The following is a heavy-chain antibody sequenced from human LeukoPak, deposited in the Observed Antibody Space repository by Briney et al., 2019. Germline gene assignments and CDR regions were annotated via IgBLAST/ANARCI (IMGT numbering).Heavy chain of an antibody. CDR3: ARLRYCSSTSCYTRFDY. V-gene: IGHV4-31*03. CDR1: GGSISSGGYY. Sequence: SQTLSLTCTVSGGSISSGGYYWSWIRQHPGKGLEWIGYIYYSGSTYYNPSLKSRVTISVDTSKNQFPLKLSSVTAADTAVYYCARLRYCSSTSCYTRFDYWGQGTLVTVSS. CDR2: IYYSGST. J-gene: IGHJ4*02. D-gene: IGHD2-2*02.